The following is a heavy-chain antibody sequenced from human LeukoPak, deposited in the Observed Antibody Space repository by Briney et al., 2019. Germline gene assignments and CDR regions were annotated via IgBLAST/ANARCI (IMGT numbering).Heavy chain of an antibody. V-gene: IGHV3-30*18. D-gene: IGHD3-22*01. CDR1: GFTFSSYG. J-gene: IGHJ4*02. Sequence: GGSLRLSCAASGFTFSSYGMHWVRQAPGKGLKWVAAISHDGSNKYYADSVKGRFTISRDNSKNTLYLQMNSLGAEDTTVYYCAKDGYDGSGAYIDYWGQGTLVIVSS. CDR3: AKDGYDGSGAYIDY. CDR2: ISHDGSNK.